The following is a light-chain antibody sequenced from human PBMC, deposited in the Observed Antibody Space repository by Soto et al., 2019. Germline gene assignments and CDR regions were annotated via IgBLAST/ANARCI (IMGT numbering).Light chain of an antibody. CDR2: GAS. CDR3: QQYGSSPRT. V-gene: IGKV3-20*01. CDR1: QSVSSSY. J-gene: IGKJ2*02. Sequence: DIVMTQSPDSLALSLGERATINCKSSQSVSSSYLAWYQQKPGQAPRLLIYGASSRATGIPDRFSGSGSGTDFTLTISRLEPEDFAVYYCQQYGSSPRTFGQGTKLEIK.